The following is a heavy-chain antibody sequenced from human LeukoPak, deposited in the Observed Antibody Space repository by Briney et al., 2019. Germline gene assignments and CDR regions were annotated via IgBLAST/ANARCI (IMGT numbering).Heavy chain of an antibody. Sequence: SQILSLTCAISGDSFSSDSAAWNWIRESPSRGLEWLARTYFRSKWYYDYALAAKGRITINPDTSKNQFSLQLNSVTPEDTAVYFCARDPVGGSTIFDSWGQGTLVTVSS. CDR2: TYFRSKWYY. J-gene: IGHJ4*02. CDR1: GDSFSSDSAA. D-gene: IGHD1-26*01. V-gene: IGHV6-1*01. CDR3: ARDPVGGSTIFDS.